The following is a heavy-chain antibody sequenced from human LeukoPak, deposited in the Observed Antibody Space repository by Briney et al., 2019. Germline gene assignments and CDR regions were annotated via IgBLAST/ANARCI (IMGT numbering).Heavy chain of an antibody. D-gene: IGHD6-13*01. CDR3: ARHSSSYYDFDY. Sequence: SQTLSLTCAVSGGSVSSGGYSCSWIRQPPGKGLEWIGYIYHSGSTYYNPSLQSRVTISVDTSKNQFSLRLTSVTAADTAVYYCARHSSSYYDFDYWGQGTLVTVSS. CDR2: IYHSGST. V-gene: IGHV4-30-2*01. J-gene: IGHJ4*02. CDR1: GGSVSSGGYS.